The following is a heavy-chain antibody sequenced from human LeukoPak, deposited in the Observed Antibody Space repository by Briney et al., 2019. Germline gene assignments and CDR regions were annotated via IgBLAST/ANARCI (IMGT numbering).Heavy chain of an antibody. J-gene: IGHJ6*04. CDR1: GFTFSSYA. CDR3: ARDRKSIAAALDV. CDR2: ISYDGSNK. Sequence: GGSLRLSCAASGFTFSSYAMHWVRRAPGKGLEWVAVISYDGSNKYYADSVKGRFTISRDNSKNTLYLQMNSLRAEDTAVYYCARDRKSIAAALDVWGKGTTVTVSS. V-gene: IGHV3-30-3*01. D-gene: IGHD6-13*01.